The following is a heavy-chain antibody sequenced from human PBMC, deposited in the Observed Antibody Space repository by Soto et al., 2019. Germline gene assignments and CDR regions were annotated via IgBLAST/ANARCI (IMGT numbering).Heavy chain of an antibody. V-gene: IGHV1-18*01. CDR3: ASRYYYDSSGYYPDAFDI. Sequence: ASVKVSCKASGYTFTSYAISWVRQAPGQGLEWMGWISAYNGNTNYAQKLQGRVTMTTDTSTSTAYMELRSLRSDDTAVYYCASRYYYDSSGYYPDAFDIWGQGTMVTVSS. CDR1: GYTFTSYA. CDR2: ISAYNGNT. D-gene: IGHD3-22*01. J-gene: IGHJ3*02.